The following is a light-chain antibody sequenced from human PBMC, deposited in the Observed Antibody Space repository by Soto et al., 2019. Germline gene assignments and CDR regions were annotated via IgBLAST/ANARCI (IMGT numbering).Light chain of an antibody. CDR2: DAA. V-gene: IGKV1-39*01. Sequence: DIQMTQSPYSLSAAVGDRVTIACRASQNINTYLNWYQQKPGKAPKLLIFDAASLQSGVPSRFSGGGSRTDFTLTITSLQPEDFATYYCQQVKTYPRTFGGGTKVEIK. J-gene: IGKJ4*01. CDR1: QNINTY. CDR3: QQVKTYPRT.